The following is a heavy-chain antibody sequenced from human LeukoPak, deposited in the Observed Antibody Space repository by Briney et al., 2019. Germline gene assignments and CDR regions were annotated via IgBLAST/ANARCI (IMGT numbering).Heavy chain of an antibody. CDR1: GGSISSGSYY. Sequence: SETLSLTCTVSGGSISSGSYYWSWIRQPPGKGLEWIGEINHSGSTNYNPSLKSRVTISVDTSKNQFSLKLSSVTAADTAVYYCARAMVRGAQNYYYYYYMDVWGKGTTVTVSS. V-gene: IGHV4-39*07. CDR3: ARAMVRGAQNYYYYYYMDV. J-gene: IGHJ6*03. D-gene: IGHD3-10*01. CDR2: INHSGST.